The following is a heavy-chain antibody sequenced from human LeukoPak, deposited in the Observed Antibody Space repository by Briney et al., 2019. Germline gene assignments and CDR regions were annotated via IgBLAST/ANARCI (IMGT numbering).Heavy chain of an antibody. J-gene: IGHJ4*02. D-gene: IGHD5-24*01. CDR1: GFTFSKYW. CDR2: IDSDGSDT. V-gene: IGHV3-74*01. CDR3: ARGGMATAYRFDY. Sequence: GGSLRLSCTASGFTFSKYWMHWVRQAPGKGLVWVSRIDSDGSDTTYADSVKGRFTISRDNARNTLYLHMNSLRAEDTAVYYCARGGMATAYRFDYWGQGTLVTVSS.